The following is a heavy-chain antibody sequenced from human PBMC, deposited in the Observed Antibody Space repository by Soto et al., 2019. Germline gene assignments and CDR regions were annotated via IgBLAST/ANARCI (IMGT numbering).Heavy chain of an antibody. CDR1: GFTFSSYA. V-gene: IGHV3-30-3*01. Sequence: GSLRLSCAASGFTFSSYAMHWVRQAPGKGLEWVAVISYDGSNKYYADSVKGRFTISRDNSKNTLYLQMNSLRAEDTAVYYCARGTHYYDSSGFWYWGQGTLVTVSS. J-gene: IGHJ4*02. D-gene: IGHD3-22*01. CDR3: ARGTHYYDSSGFWY. CDR2: ISYDGSNK.